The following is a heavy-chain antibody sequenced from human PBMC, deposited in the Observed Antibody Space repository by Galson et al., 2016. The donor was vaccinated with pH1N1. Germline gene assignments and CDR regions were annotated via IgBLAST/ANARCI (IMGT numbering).Heavy chain of an antibody. CDR1: GFYFSVYY. Sequence: SVKVSCKASGFYFSVYYVYWVRLAPGKGLEWMGWIYPNSGGTKYAQKFQDRVTMTWDTSTRTAYMDLRRLRFDDSAMYYCATSSWIEVWAYYDYWGQGSQVTVSS. CDR2: IYPNSGGT. CDR3: ATSSWIEVWAYYDY. J-gene: IGHJ4*02. D-gene: IGHD2-2*01. V-gene: IGHV1-2*02.